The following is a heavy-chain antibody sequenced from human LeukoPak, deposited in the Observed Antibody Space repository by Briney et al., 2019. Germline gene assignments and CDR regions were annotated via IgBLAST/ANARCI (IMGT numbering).Heavy chain of an antibody. V-gene: IGHV3-21*01. CDR3: ASDQSGSYDY. J-gene: IGHJ4*02. D-gene: IGHD1-26*01. CDR2: ISGSSDYI. Sequence: GGSLRLSCAVSGVTFSSYSMNWVRQAPGKGLEWVSSISGSSDYIYYADSLKGRFTISRDNAKNALYLQMNSLRAEDTAMYYCASDQSGSYDYRGQGTLVTVSS. CDR1: GVTFSSYS.